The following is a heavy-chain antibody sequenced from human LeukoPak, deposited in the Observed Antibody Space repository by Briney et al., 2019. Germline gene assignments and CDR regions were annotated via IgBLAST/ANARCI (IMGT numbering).Heavy chain of an antibody. CDR2: INADGRNT. Sequence: GGSLRLSCAASGFSLDNYWMHWVRLAPGKRLEWVSRINADGRNTPYADSVKGRFTISRDNAKNTLYLQMSSLRAEDTAVYYCARGSSSGWPDYFDYWGRGTPVTVSS. J-gene: IGHJ4*02. D-gene: IGHD6-19*01. CDR1: GFSLDNYW. V-gene: IGHV3-74*01. CDR3: ARGSSSGWPDYFDY.